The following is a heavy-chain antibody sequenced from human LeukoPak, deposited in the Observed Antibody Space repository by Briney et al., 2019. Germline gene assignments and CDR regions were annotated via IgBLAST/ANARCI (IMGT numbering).Heavy chain of an antibody. V-gene: IGHV4-4*07. J-gene: IGHJ6*02. Sequence: PSETLSLTCTVPGGSISSYYWSWIRQPAGKGLEWIGRIYTSGSTNYNPSLKSRVTMSVDTSKNQFSLKLSSVTAADTAVYYCARDSGGDYYDFWSGYYLGMDVWGQGTTVTVSS. D-gene: IGHD3-3*01. CDR2: IYTSGST. CDR1: GGSISSYY. CDR3: ARDSGGDYYDFWSGYYLGMDV.